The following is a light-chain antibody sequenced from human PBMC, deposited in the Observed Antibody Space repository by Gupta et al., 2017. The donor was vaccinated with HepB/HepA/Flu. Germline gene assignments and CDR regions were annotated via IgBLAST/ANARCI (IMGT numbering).Light chain of an antibody. V-gene: IGKV3-15*01. Sequence: EIVMTQSPATLSVSPGERATLSCRASQSFSSNLAWYQQKPGQAPRLRIYGASTRATGITARFSGSGSGAEFTLTISSLQSEDFAVYYCQQYNNWPRTFGQGTKVEIK. CDR1: QSFSSN. J-gene: IGKJ1*01. CDR2: GAS. CDR3: QQYNNWPRT.